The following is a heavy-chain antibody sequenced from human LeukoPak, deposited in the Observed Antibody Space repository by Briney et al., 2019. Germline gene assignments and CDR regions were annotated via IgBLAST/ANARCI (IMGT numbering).Heavy chain of an antibody. D-gene: IGHD3-3*02. J-gene: IGHJ4*02. CDR1: GFTFSSYA. V-gene: IGHV3-30*14. Sequence: GGSLRLSCAASGFTFSSYAMHWVRQAPGKGLEWVAVISDDGGHKYYADSVEGRFTISRDNSKNTLYLQMNSLRAEDTAVYYCARDLLISNTWYLGDYWGQGTLVTVSS. CDR2: ISDDGGHK. CDR3: ARDLLISNTWYLGDY.